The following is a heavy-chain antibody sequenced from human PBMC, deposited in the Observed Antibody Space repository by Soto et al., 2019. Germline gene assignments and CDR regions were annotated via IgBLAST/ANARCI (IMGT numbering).Heavy chain of an antibody. CDR1: NFSFNNAW. D-gene: IGHD6-19*01. V-gene: IGHV3-15*07. J-gene: IGHJ4*02. CDR2: IKSKTDGGTT. Sequence: EVQLVESGGGLVKPGGSLRLSCAASNFSFNNAWMNWVRQAPGKGLEWVGCIKSKTDGGTTDYAAPVKGRITISRDDSKNTLYLQKNSLETDDTAVYYLPSGSVISGWFAVDHWCQGALGTVSS. CDR3: PSGSVISGWFAVDH.